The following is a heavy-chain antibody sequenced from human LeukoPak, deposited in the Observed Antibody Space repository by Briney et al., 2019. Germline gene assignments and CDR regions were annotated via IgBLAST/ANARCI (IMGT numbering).Heavy chain of an antibody. CDR1: GFTFSSHW. Sequence: PGGSLRLSCAASGFTFSSHWMSWVRQAPGKGLEWVANIVQDGSQKYYVDPVKGRFTISRDNGKNSLYLQMNSLRAEDTAVYYCARNEKWGRDYWGQGTLVTVSS. CDR2: IVQDGSQK. V-gene: IGHV3-7*03. J-gene: IGHJ4*02. D-gene: IGHD1-26*01. CDR3: ARNEKWGRDY.